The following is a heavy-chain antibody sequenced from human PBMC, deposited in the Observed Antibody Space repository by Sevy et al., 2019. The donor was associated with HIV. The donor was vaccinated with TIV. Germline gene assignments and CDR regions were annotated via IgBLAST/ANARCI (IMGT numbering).Heavy chain of an antibody. J-gene: IGHJ4*02. Sequence: GGSLRLSCAASGFSFNSFNMNWVRQAPGKGLEWVAHISTSSNTIYYADSVKGRFTISRDDAKNSLYLQMNTLRAEDAALYYCARVRPYDTRDFDYWGQGTLVTVSS. CDR3: ARVRPYDTRDFDY. V-gene: IGHV3-48*04. D-gene: IGHD3-22*01. CDR1: GFSFNSFN. CDR2: ISTSSNTI.